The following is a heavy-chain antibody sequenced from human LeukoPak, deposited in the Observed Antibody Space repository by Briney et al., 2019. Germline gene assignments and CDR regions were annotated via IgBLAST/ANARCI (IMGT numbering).Heavy chain of an antibody. CDR2: INHSGST. CDR3: ARLDVLLWFGELSYYYYGMDV. J-gene: IGHJ6*02. V-gene: IGHV4-34*01. D-gene: IGHD3-10*01. Sequence: PSETLSLTCAVYGGSFSGYYWSWIRQPPGKRLEWIGEINHSGSTNYNPSLKSRVTISVDTSKNQFSLKLSSATAADTAVYYCARLDVLLWFGELSYYYYGMDVWGQGTTVTVSS. CDR1: GGSFSGYY.